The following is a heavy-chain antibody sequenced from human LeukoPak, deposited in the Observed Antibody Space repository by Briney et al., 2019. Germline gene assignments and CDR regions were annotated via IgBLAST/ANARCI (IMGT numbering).Heavy chain of an antibody. V-gene: IGHV3-9*01. CDR2: ISWNSGSI. Sequence: PGRSLRLSCAASGFTLDDYAMHWVRQAPGKGLEWVSGISWNSGSIGYADSVKGRFTISRDNAKNSLYLQMNSLRAEDTALYYCSRSGGAYYYYYGMDVWGQGTTVTVSS. CDR1: GFTLDDYA. J-gene: IGHJ6*02. CDR3: SRSGGAYYYYYGMDV. D-gene: IGHD3-10*01.